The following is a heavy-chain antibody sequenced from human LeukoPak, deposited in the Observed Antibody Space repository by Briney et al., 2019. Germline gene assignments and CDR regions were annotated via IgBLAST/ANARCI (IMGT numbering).Heavy chain of an antibody. CDR1: GGSISNYY. Sequence: ASETLCLTCTVSGGSISNYYWSWIRQPPGKGLEWVAFVYYSGSTNYNPSLKGRFTISVDTPKNQFSLKRTAVTAADTAVYYWPRSDYTIRPDYWGQGTLVTVSS. CDR3: PRSDYTIRPDY. J-gene: IGHJ4*02. CDR2: VYYSGST. D-gene: IGHD1-26*01. V-gene: IGHV4-59*01.